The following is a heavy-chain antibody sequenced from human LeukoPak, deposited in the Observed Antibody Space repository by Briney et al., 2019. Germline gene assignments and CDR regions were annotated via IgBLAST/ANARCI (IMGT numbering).Heavy chain of an antibody. CDR2: ISYDGSNK. Sequence: GGSLRLSCAASGFAFSSYAMHWVRQAPGKGLEWVAVISYDGSNKYYADSVKGRFTISRDNSKNTLYLQMNSLRAEDTAVYYCARVSGGGWFWGQGTLVTVSS. CDR3: ARVSGGGWF. CDR1: GFAFSSYA. D-gene: IGHD6-19*01. V-gene: IGHV3-30-3*01. J-gene: IGHJ4*02.